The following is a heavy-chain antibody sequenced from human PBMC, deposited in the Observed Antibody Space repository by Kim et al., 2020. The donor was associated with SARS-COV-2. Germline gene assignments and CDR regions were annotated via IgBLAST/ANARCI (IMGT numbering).Heavy chain of an antibody. V-gene: IGHV3-11*04. J-gene: IGHJ4*02. CDR1: GFTFSDYY. CDR2: ITTSGSAI. CDR3: AREQFHGGDY. Sequence: GGSLRLSCAASGFTFSDYYMSWVRQAPGKGLEWISYITTSGSAIYYPDSVKGRFTISRDNAKSSLYLQMNSLRAEDTAIYYCAREQFHGGDYWGQGTLVT. D-gene: IGHD4-17*01.